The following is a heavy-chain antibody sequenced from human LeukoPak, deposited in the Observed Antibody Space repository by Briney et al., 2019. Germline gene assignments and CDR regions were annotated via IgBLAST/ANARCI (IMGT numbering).Heavy chain of an antibody. Sequence: GGSLRLFCAASGFTFSSYAMSWVRQAPGKGLGWVSAISGSGGSTYYADSVKGRFTISRGNSKNTLYLQMNSLRAEDTAVYYCAKDTRITMVRGMGYWGQGTLVTVSS. D-gene: IGHD3-10*01. V-gene: IGHV3-23*01. CDR1: GFTFSSYA. CDR3: AKDTRITMVRGMGY. J-gene: IGHJ4*02. CDR2: ISGSGGST.